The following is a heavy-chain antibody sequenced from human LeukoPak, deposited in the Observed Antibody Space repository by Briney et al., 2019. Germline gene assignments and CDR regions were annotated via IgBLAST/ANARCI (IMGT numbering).Heavy chain of an antibody. D-gene: IGHD5-24*01. V-gene: IGHV3-23*01. Sequence: PGGSLRLSCAVSGFPLSSDAMNWVRQAPGKGLEWVSVISASGAGIYYADSVKGRFTISRDNSKNILYLQMDSLRAEDTAVYYCAKGGGGFKPFYFWGQGTVVTVSS. J-gene: IGHJ4*02. CDR3: AKGGGGFKPFYF. CDR1: GFPLSSDA. CDR2: ISASGAGI.